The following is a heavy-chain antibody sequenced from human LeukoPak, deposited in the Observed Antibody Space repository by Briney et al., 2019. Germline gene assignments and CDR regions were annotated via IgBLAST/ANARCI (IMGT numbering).Heavy chain of an antibody. CDR1: GGTFSSYA. J-gene: IGHJ4*02. CDR3: ASHAREYSSSQGFDY. D-gene: IGHD6-6*01. Sequence: GASVKVSCKASGGTFSSYAISWVRQAPGQGLEWMGGIIPIFGTANYAQKFQGRVTITTDESTSTAYMELSSLRSEDTAVYYCASHAREYSSSQGFDYWGQGTLVTVSS. V-gene: IGHV1-69*05. CDR2: IIPIFGTA.